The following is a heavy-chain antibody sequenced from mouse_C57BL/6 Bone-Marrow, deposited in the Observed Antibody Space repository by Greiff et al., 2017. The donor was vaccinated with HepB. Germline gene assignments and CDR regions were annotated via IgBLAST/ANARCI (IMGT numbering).Heavy chain of an antibody. D-gene: IGHD1-1*01. CDR3: ARKTTVAPSGFDY. V-gene: IGHV1-69*01. CDR2: IDPSDSYT. Sequence: VQLQQPGAELVMPGASVKLSCKASGYTFTSYWMHWVKQRPGQGLEWIGEIDPSDSYTNYNQKFKGKSTLTVDKSSSTAYMQLSSLTSEDSAVYYCARKTTVAPSGFDYWGQGTTLTVSS. J-gene: IGHJ2*01. CDR1: GYTFTSYW.